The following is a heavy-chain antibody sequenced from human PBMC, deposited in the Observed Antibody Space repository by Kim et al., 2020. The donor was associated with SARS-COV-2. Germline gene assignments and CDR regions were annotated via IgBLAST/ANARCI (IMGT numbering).Heavy chain of an antibody. D-gene: IGHD5-12*01. V-gene: IGHV3-11*04. Sequence: GGSLRLSCAASGLTFSDYSMSWIRQAPGKGLEWISYISSRGSTIYYADSVKGRFTISRDNAKNSLYLQMNSLRAEDTAVYYCARTVYIVATTMGAFDIWGQGKMVTLPS. CDR2: ISSRGSTI. CDR3: ARTVYIVATTMGAFDI. J-gene: IGHJ3*02. CDR1: GLTFSDYS.